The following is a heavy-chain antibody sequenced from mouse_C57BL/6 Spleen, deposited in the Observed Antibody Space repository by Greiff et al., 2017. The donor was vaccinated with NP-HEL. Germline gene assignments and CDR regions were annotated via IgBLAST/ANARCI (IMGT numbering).Heavy chain of an antibody. V-gene: IGHV2-5*01. CDR2: IWRGGST. D-gene: IGHD1-1*01. J-gene: IGHJ3*01. CDR1: GFSLTSYG. Sequence: VKLVESGPGLVQPSQSLSITCTVSGFSLTSYGVHWVRQSPGKGLEWLGVIWRGGSTDYNAAFMSRLSITKDNSKSQVFFKMNSLQADDTAIYYCAKMGYGSSLWFAYWGQGTLVTVSA. CDR3: AKMGYGSSLWFAY.